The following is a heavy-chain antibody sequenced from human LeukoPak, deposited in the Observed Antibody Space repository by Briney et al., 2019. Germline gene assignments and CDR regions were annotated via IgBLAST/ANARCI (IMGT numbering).Heavy chain of an antibody. Sequence: GGSLRLSCAVSGFTFSRRWMSWVRQAPGKGLEWVGNIKEDGSETYYVDSVKGRFTISRDNAKNSLYLQMNSLRAEDTAVYDCAREIQSPITDFDYWGQGTLVTVSS. CDR1: GFTFSRRW. CDR3: AREIQSPITDFDY. J-gene: IGHJ4*02. CDR2: IKEDGSET. V-gene: IGHV3-7*01.